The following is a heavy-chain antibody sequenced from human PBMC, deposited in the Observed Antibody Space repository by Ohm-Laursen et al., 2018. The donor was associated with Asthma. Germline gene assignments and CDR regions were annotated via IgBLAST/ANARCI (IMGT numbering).Heavy chain of an antibody. CDR3: AKDLWADYGGNSSDY. J-gene: IGHJ4*02. D-gene: IGHD4-23*01. CDR1: GFTVTSNY. CDR2: ISGSGGST. Sequence: SLRLSCAAPGFTVTSNYMSWVRQAPGKGLEWVSAISGSGGSTYYADSVKGRFTISRDNSKNTLYLQMNSLRAEDTAVYYCAKDLWADYGGNSSDYWGQGTLVTVSS. V-gene: IGHV3-23*01.